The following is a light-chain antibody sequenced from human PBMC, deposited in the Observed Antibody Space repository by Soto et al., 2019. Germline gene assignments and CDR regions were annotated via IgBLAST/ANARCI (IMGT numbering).Light chain of an antibody. CDR1: SSDVGGYNY. CDR3: SSYTSSSILYV. CDR2: EVS. J-gene: IGLJ1*01. V-gene: IGLV2-14*01. Sequence: QSALTQPASVSGSPGQSITISCTGTSSDVGGYNYVSWYQQHQGKAPQLIIYEVSNRPSAVSNRFSGSKSGNTASLTISGLQTEDEDDYHCSSYTSSSILYVFGTGTKVTVL.